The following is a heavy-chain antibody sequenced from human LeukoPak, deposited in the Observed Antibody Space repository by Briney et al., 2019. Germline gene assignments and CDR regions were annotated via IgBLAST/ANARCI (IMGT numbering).Heavy chain of an antibody. D-gene: IGHD1-14*01. J-gene: IGHJ4*02. CDR3: ARAITGNINFDS. CDR2: IYYSGNT. Sequence: KPSQTLSLTCSVSGGSISSGDYYWSWIRQPPWKGLEWIGYIYYSGNTYYNPSLKSRVIVSVDTSKNQFSLKLISVTAADTAVYYCARAITGNINFDSWGQGTLVTVSS. V-gene: IGHV4-30-4*08. CDR1: GGSISSGDYY.